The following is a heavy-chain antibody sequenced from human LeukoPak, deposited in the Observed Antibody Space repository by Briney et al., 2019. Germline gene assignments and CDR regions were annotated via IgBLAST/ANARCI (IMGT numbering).Heavy chain of an antibody. CDR1: GFTFDDYG. J-gene: IGHJ4*02. D-gene: IGHD3-10*01. CDR2: INRNGGST. Sequence: GGSLRLSCAASGFTFDDYGMSWVRQAPGKGLEWVSAINRNGGSTGYADSVKGRFTISRDNSKNTLNLQMNSVRAEDTAVYFCARGGVDHYGSGTYYLMYYFDHWGQGALVTVSS. V-gene: IGHV3-20*04. CDR3: ARGGVDHYGSGTYYLMYYFDH.